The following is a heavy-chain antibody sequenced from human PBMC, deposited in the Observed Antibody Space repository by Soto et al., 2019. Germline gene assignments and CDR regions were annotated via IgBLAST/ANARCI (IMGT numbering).Heavy chain of an antibody. CDR1: GYSFTPYL. V-gene: IGHV5-51*01. D-gene: IGHD4-17*01. CDR3: VRGYVDYRLDP. CDR2: IYPGDSDT. J-gene: IGHJ5*02. Sequence: PGESLKLSCTGSGYSFTPYLIGWVRQMPGKGLEWMGIIYPGDSDTRYSPSFQGQVTISADKSISTAYLQWNSLKASDTAIYFCVRGYVDYRLDPWGQGTLVTVSS.